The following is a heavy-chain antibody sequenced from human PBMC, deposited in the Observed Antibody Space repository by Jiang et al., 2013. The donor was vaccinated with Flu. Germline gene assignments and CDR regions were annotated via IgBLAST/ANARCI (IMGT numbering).Heavy chain of an antibody. V-gene: IGHV3-23*01. CDR3: AKDWGDYGPSLDY. Sequence: QLLESGGGLVQPGGSLRLSCAASRFTFSNYAMSWVRQAPGRGLQWVSAISGSGGSTYYADSVKGRFTISRDNSKNMLYLQMNSLRAGDTAVYYCAKDWGDYGPSLDYWGQGTLVTVSS. CDR1: RFTFSNYA. D-gene: IGHD4-17*01. CDR2: ISGSGGST. J-gene: IGHJ4*02.